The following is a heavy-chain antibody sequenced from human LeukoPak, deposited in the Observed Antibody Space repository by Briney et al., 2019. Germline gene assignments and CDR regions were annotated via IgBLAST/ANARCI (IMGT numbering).Heavy chain of an antibody. CDR3: TRGNSLKREDFYYYAMDV. J-gene: IGHJ6*02. V-gene: IGHV6-1*01. Sequence: SQTLSLTCAISGDSVSSNSAAWNWIRQSPSKGLEWLGRTYRRSKWYNDYALFVESRITINPDTSKNQFSLQLNSVTPEDTAVYYCTRGNSLKREDFYYYAMDVWGQGTTVTVSS. CDR1: GDSVSSNSAA. D-gene: IGHD2/OR15-2a*01. CDR2: TYRRSKWYN.